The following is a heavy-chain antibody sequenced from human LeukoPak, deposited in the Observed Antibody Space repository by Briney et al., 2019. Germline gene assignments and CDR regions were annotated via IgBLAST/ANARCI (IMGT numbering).Heavy chain of an antibody. CDR2: IYTSGST. D-gene: IGHD2-2*01. CDR1: GGSFSGYY. V-gene: IGHV4-59*10. CDR3: ARNPRGDCSSTSCPTSDV. Sequence: SETLSLTCAVYGGSFSGYYWSWIRQPAGKGLEWIGRIYTSGSTNYNPSLKSRVTISVDTSKNQFSLKLSSVTAADTAVYYCARNPRGDCSSTSCPTSDVWGKGTTVTVSS. J-gene: IGHJ6*04.